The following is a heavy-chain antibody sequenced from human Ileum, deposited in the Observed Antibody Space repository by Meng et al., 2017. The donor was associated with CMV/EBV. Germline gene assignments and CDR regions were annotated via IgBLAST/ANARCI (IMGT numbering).Heavy chain of an antibody. V-gene: IGHV4-39*01. CDR3: ARHVWGKGFDT. J-gene: IGHJ5*02. Sequence: SETLSLTCTVSGGSISSSSYYWCWIRQPPGKGLEWIGNIYFSGSTYYNPSLKSRVTISVDTPENQFSLKLSSVTAADTAVYYCARHVWGKGFDTWGQGTLVTVSS. CDR1: GGSISSSSYY. D-gene: IGHD3-16*01. CDR2: IYFSGST.